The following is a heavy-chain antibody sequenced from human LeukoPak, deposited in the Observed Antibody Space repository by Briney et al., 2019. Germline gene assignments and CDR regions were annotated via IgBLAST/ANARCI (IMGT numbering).Heavy chain of an antibody. V-gene: IGHV3-30*03. J-gene: IGHJ4*02. CDR1: GFTFSSYG. CDR2: ISYDGSNK. CDR3: ARDNWGYYDSSGYPPVN. D-gene: IGHD3-22*01. Sequence: PGGSLRLSCAASGFTFSSYGMHWVRQAPGKGLEWVAVISYDGSNKYYADSVKGRFTISRDNSKNTLYLQMNSLRAEDTAVYYCARDNWGYYDSSGYPPVNWGQGTLVTVSS.